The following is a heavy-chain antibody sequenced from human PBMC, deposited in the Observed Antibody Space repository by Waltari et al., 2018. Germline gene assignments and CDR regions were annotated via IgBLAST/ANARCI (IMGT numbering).Heavy chain of an antibody. CDR2: ISDYNGNT. Sequence: QVQLVQSGAEVKKPGASVKVSCQASGYTFTRYGIIWVRPAPALGLEWMGCISDYNGNTNYGQKLQGRVTMTTDTSTSTAYMELRSLRSDDTAVYYCARDLPPDSSSWYLYGMDVWGQGTTVTVSS. D-gene: IGHD6-13*01. J-gene: IGHJ6*02. CDR1: GYTFTRYG. V-gene: IGHV1-18*01. CDR3: ARDLPPDSSSWYLYGMDV.